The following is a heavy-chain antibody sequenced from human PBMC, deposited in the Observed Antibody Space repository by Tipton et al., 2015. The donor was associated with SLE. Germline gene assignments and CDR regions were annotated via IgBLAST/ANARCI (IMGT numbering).Heavy chain of an antibody. Sequence: TLSLTCTVSGYSISSDYYWGRIRQPPGEGLEWIGSIYYSGRTHYNPSLKSRVSISVDTSKNQFSLKLSSVTAADTAVYYCARGWWFDPWGQGTLITVSS. CDR3: ARGWWFDP. D-gene: IGHD6-19*01. CDR2: IYYSGRT. CDR1: GYSISSDYY. V-gene: IGHV4-38-2*02. J-gene: IGHJ5*02.